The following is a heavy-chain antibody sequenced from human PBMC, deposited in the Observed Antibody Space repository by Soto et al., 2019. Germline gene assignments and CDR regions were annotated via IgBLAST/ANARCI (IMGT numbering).Heavy chain of an antibody. CDR3: AKEPKRQRWLHYFDY. Sequence: QVQLVQSGGNVVQPGRSLRLSCAASGFTFSNYGMHWVRQAPGKGLEWLAFISHDGSNTYYADSVKGRFTISRDNSKNTLYLQMNSLRAEDTAVFYCAKEPKRQRWLHYFDYWGQGTLVTVSS. J-gene: IGHJ4*02. V-gene: IGHV3-30*18. CDR1: GFTFSNYG. CDR2: ISHDGSNT. D-gene: IGHD5-18*01.